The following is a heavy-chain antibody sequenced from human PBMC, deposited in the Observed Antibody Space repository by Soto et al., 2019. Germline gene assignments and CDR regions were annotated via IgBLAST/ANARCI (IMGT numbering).Heavy chain of an antibody. J-gene: IGHJ4*02. V-gene: IGHV3-23*01. CDR1: GFTFSSYA. Sequence: GGSLRLSCAASGFTFSSYAMSWVRQAPGKGLEWVSAISGSGGSTYYADSVKGRFTISRDNSKNTLYLQMNSLRAEDTAVYYCAKEQGAIDYDILEDMVYWGQGTLVNVS. CDR2: ISGSGGST. D-gene: IGHD3-9*01. CDR3: AKEQGAIDYDILEDMVY.